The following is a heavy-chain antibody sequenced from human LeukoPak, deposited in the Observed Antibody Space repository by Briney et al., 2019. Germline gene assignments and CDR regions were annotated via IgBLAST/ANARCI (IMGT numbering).Heavy chain of an antibody. CDR3: ARVHYYGSGSYILTHFDY. V-gene: IGHV3-74*01. J-gene: IGHJ4*02. CDR2: TNTDGSST. CDR1: GFTFSSYW. Sequence: GGSLRLSCAASGFTFSSYWMHWVRQAPGKGLVWVSRTNTDGSSTSYADSVKGRFTISRDNTKNTLYLQMNSLRAEDTAVYYCARVHYYGSGSYILTHFDYWGQGTLVTVSS. D-gene: IGHD3-10*01.